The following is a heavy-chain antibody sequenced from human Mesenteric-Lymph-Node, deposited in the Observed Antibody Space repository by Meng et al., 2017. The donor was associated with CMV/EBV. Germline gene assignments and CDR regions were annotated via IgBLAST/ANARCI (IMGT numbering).Heavy chain of an antibody. D-gene: IGHD3-10*01. CDR1: GFTFSIYW. CDR3: VRDRGSYFVGAFDI. J-gene: IGHJ3*02. CDR2: MNWKGTSI. V-gene: IGHV3-20*01. Sequence: GESLKISCAASGFTFSIYWMAWVRQAPGKGLEWVAGMNWKGTSISYADSVKGRFTISRDNAKDSLYLQMNGLRVEDTALYHCVRDRGSYFVGAFDIWGQGTMVTVSS.